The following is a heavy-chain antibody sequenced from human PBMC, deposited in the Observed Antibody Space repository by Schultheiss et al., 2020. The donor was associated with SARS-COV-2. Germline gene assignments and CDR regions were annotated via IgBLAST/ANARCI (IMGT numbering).Heavy chain of an antibody. CDR2: IYPGDSDT. CDR1: GYSFTSYW. Sequence: ESLKISCKGSGYSFTSYWIGWVRQMPGKGLEWMGIIYPGDSDTRYSPSFQGHVTISADKSISTAYLQWSSLKASDTAMYYCARHALGYCSSTSCYTLDPWGQGTLVTVSS. V-gene: IGHV5-51*01. D-gene: IGHD2-2*02. J-gene: IGHJ5*02. CDR3: ARHALGYCSSTSCYTLDP.